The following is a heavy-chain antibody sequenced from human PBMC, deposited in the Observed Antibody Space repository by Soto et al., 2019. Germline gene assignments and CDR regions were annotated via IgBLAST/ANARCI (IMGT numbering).Heavy chain of an antibody. Sequence: SETHSLTCTVPGGTVRSGSYYWSWIRQPPGKGLEWIGYIYYSGSTIYNPSLKSRVTISVDTSENQFSLKLRSVTAADTAVYYCARGSSSWPYYFGYWGQGTLVTVSS. D-gene: IGHD6-13*01. CDR3: ARGSSSWPYYFGY. V-gene: IGHV4-61*01. CDR1: GGTVRSGSYY. J-gene: IGHJ4*02. CDR2: IYYSGST.